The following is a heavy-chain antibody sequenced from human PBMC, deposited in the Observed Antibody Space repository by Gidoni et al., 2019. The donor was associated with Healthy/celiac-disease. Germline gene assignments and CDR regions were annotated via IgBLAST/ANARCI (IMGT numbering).Heavy chain of an antibody. CDR1: GGSISSYY. V-gene: IGHV4-59*01. J-gene: IGHJ6*03. CDR3: ARVDQGHGRGYSYGPTYYYYYMDV. CDR2: IYYSGST. D-gene: IGHD5-18*01. Sequence: QVQLQESGPGLVQPSETLSLTCTVSGGSISSYYWRWTRQPPGKGLEWIGYIYYSGSTNYNPSLKSRVTISVDTSKNQFSLKLSSVTAADTAVYYCARVDQGHGRGYSYGPTYYYYYMDVWGKGTTVTVSS.